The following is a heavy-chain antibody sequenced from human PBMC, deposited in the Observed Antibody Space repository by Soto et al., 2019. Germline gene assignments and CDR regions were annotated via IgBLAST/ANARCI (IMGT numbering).Heavy chain of an antibody. CDR1: GYTFTSYG. CDR2: ISAYNGNT. Sequence: ASVKVSCKASGYTFTSYGISWVRQAPGQGLEWMGWISAYNGNTNYAQKLQGRVTMTTDTSTSTAYMELRSLRSDDTAVYYCARKKAQDCVSPTAHYYFFYGIGVLGQGTTGNGS. D-gene: IGHD1-1*01. CDR3: ARKKAQDCVSPTAHYYFFYGIGV. J-gene: IGHJ6*02. V-gene: IGHV1-18*04.